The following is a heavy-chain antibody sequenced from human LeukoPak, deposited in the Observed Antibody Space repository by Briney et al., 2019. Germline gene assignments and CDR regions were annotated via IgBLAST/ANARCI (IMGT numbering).Heavy chain of an antibody. Sequence: SETLSLTCAVSGYSISSGYYWGWIRQPPGKGLEWIGSIYHSGSTYYNPSLKSRVTISVDTSKNQFSLKLSSVTAADTAVYYCARAVLEYNSSVGDSWGQGTLVTVSS. V-gene: IGHV4-38-2*01. D-gene: IGHD6-6*01. CDR2: IYHSGST. CDR1: GYSISSGYY. J-gene: IGHJ5*02. CDR3: ARAVLEYNSSVGDS.